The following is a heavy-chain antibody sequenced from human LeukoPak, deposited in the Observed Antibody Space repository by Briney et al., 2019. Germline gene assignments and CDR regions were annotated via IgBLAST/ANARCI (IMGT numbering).Heavy chain of an antibody. D-gene: IGHD3-10*01. CDR1: GGTFSSYD. CDR2: IIPIFGTA. CDR3: ARDGEYYYGSGSSAPPMDV. V-gene: IGHV1-69*13. Sequence: ASVKVSCKASGGTFSSYDISWVRQAPGQGLEWMGGIIPIFGTANYAQKFQGRVTITADESTSTAYMELSSLRSEDTAVYYCARDGEYYYGSGSSAPPMDVWGKGTTVTVSS. J-gene: IGHJ6*04.